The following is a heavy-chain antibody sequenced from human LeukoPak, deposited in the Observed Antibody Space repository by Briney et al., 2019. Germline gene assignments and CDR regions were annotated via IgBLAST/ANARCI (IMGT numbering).Heavy chain of an antibody. Sequence: GGSLRLSCAASGFTFDDYAMDWGRQGPGKGLEGGSGISWDSGSVGYADSVRGRLTSSRDNAKNSLYLQMNSLRGEDMALYYCAKDIRNNWNYEGDFDTWGHGTMVTVSS. CDR1: GFTFDDYA. D-gene: IGHD1-7*01. CDR2: ISWDSGSV. CDR3: AKDIRNNWNYEGDFDT. V-gene: IGHV3-9*03. J-gene: IGHJ3*02.